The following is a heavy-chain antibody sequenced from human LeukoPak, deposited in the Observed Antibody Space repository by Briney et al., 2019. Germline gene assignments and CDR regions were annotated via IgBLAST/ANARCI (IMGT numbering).Heavy chain of an antibody. J-gene: IGHJ6*02. CDR1: GFTFSNYA. Sequence: GGSLRLSCAASGFTFSNYAMSWVRQAPGKGLEWVSVIYSGGSTYYADSVKGRFTISRDNSKNTLYLQMNSLRAEDTAVYYCARDYYDSSGDSYYGMDVWGQGTTVTVSS. CDR2: IYSGGST. V-gene: IGHV3-66*01. D-gene: IGHD3-22*01. CDR3: ARDYYDSSGDSYYGMDV.